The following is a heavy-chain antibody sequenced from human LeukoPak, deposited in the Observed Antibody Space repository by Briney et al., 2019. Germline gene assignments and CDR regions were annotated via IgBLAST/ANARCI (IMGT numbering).Heavy chain of an antibody. Sequence: GGSLRLSCAASDFTFSTYWMSWVRQAPGKGLEWVANIKRDGSEKYYADSVKGRFTISRDNSKNTLYLQMNSLRAEDTAVYYCAKAFQWLVPGYFQHWGQGTLVTVSS. CDR3: AKAFQWLVPGYFQH. D-gene: IGHD6-19*01. CDR2: IKRDGSEK. CDR1: DFTFSTYW. V-gene: IGHV3-7*01. J-gene: IGHJ1*01.